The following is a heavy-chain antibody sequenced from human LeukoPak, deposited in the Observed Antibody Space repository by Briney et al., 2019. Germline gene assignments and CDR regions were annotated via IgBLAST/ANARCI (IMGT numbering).Heavy chain of an antibody. CDR1: GGSFSGYY. V-gene: IGHV4-34*01. J-gene: IGHJ5*01. CDR3: ARGIAARPIDS. CDR2: INHSGST. D-gene: IGHD6-6*01. Sequence: PSETLSLTCAVYGGSFSGYYWSWIRQPPGKGLEWMGEINHSGSTTYTPSLKSRVTISVDTAKTQFSLKLSSVTAADTAVYYCARGIAARPIDSWGQGTLVTVSS.